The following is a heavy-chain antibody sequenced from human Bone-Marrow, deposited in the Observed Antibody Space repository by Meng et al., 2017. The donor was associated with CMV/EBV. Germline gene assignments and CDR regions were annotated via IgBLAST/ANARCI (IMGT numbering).Heavy chain of an antibody. V-gene: IGHV3-21*01. CDR3: ARLWGVRGYYFDY. CDR1: GFTFSSYS. CDR2: ITSTSSYI. D-gene: IGHD3-10*01. J-gene: IGHJ4*02. Sequence: GESLKISCAASGFTFSSYSINWVRQAPGKGLEWVSSITSTSSYIYYADSVKGRFTISRDNAKNSLYLQMNSLRAEDTVVYYCARLWGVRGYYFDYWGQGTLVTVSS.